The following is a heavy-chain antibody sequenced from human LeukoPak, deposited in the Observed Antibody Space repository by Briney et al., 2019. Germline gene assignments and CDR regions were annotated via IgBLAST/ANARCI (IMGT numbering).Heavy chain of an antibody. V-gene: IGHV5-51*01. Sequence: GESLKISCKGSGYSFTSYWIGWVRQMPGKGLEWMGIIYPGDSDTRYSPSFQGQVTISADKSISTAYLQWSSLKASDTAMYYCARRVDYDILTGYHFDYWGQGTLVTVSS. CDR3: ARRVDYDILTGYHFDY. CDR2: IYPGDSDT. D-gene: IGHD3-9*01. J-gene: IGHJ4*02. CDR1: GYSFTSYW.